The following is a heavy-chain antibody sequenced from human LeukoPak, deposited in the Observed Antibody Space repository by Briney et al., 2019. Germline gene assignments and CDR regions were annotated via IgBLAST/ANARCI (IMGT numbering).Heavy chain of an antibody. CDR2: IYYSGST. V-gene: IGHV4-39*01. CDR1: GGSITSSSYY. J-gene: IGHJ6*02. CDR3: ARILYVSYYYYGMDV. D-gene: IGHD2-2*02. Sequence: KASETLSLTCTASGGSITSSSYYWGWIRQPPGKGLEWIGSIYYSGSTYYNPSLKSRVTISVDTSKNQFSLKLSSVTAADTAVYYCARILYVSYYYYGMDVWGQGTTVTVSS.